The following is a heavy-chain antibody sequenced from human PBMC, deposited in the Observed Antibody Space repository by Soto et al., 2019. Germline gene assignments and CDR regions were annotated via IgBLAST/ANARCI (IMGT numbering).Heavy chain of an antibody. Sequence: QVQLVESGGGLVKPGGSLRLSCAASGFTFSDYYMSWIRQAPGKGLEWVSYISSSGSTIYYADSVKGRFNISRDNAKNSLYLQMNSLRAEDTAVYYCARDLGQVVVVVAATPAFDYWGQGTLVTVSS. CDR2: ISSSGSTI. CDR1: GFTFSDYY. D-gene: IGHD2-15*01. J-gene: IGHJ4*02. CDR3: ARDLGQVVVVVAATPAFDY. V-gene: IGHV3-11*01.